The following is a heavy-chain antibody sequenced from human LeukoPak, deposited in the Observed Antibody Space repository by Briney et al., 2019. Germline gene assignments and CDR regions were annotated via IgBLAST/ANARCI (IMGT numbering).Heavy chain of an antibody. V-gene: IGHV3-23*01. CDR2: ISGSGGST. CDR1: GFTFSSYA. CDR3: AEDLGGSGSYPTYYFDS. D-gene: IGHD3-10*01. J-gene: IGHJ4*02. Sequence: GGSLRLSCAASGFTFSSYAMSWVRQAPGKGLEWVSAISGSGGSTYYADSVKGRFTISRDNSKNTLYLQMNSLRAEDTAVYYCAEDLGGSGSYPTYYFDSWGQGTLVTVSS.